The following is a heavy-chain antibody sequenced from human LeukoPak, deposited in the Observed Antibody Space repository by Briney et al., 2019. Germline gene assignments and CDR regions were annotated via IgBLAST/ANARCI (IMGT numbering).Heavy chain of an antibody. D-gene: IGHD2-8*02. V-gene: IGHV4-30-4*01. J-gene: IGHJ4*02. Sequence: SETLSLTCSVSGGSITSNYYWSWIRPPPGKGLEWIGYISSSGSTYYNPSLKSRVTMSLDTSNNQFSLRLSSVTAADTAVYYCARDSSGGYGTFDYWGQGTLVTVSS. CDR3: ARDSSGGYGTFDY. CDR2: ISSSGST. CDR1: GGSITSNYY.